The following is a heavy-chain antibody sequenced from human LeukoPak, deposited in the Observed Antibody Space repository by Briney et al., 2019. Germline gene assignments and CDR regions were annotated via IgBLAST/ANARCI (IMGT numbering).Heavy chain of an antibody. V-gene: IGHV4-39*01. Sequence: SETLSLTCTVSGGSISSYYWGWIRQPPGKGLEWIGSIYYSGSTYYNPSLKSRVTISVDTSKNQFSLKLSSVTAADTAVYYCATFRLTVVIAIPGDAFDIWGQGTMVTVSS. D-gene: IGHD2-21*01. CDR2: IYYSGST. CDR1: GGSISSYY. J-gene: IGHJ3*02. CDR3: ATFRLTVVIAIPGDAFDI.